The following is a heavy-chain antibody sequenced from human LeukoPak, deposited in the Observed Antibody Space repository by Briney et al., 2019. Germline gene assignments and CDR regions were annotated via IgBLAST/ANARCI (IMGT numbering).Heavy chain of an antibody. CDR1: GGSISSGGYY. D-gene: IGHD3-10*01. Sequence: SQTLSLTCTVSGGSISSGGYYWSWIRQPPGKGLEWIGEINHSGSTNYNPSLKSRATISVDTSKNQFSLKLSSVTAADTAVYYCARGYLFFRPGTYPLQGIPRPFDYWGQGTLVTVSS. CDR2: INHSGST. J-gene: IGHJ4*02. V-gene: IGHV4-30-2*01. CDR3: ARGYLFFRPGTYPLQGIPRPFDY.